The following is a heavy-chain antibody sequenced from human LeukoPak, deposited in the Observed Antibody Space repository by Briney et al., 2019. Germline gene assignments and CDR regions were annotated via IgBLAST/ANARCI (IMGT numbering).Heavy chain of an antibody. CDR3: ARGGYSYGNYYYYYMDV. J-gene: IGHJ6*03. Sequence: SETLSLTCTVSGVSISSYYWSWIRQPPGKGLEWIGYIYYTGSTNYNPSLKSRVTISVDTSKNQFSLKLSSVTAADTAVYYCARGGYSYGNYYYYYMDVWGKGTTVTVSS. CDR2: IYYTGST. D-gene: IGHD5-18*01. CDR1: GVSISSYY. V-gene: IGHV4-59*01.